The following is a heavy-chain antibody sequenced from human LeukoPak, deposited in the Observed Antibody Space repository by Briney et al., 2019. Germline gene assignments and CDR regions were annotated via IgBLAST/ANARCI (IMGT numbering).Heavy chain of an antibody. V-gene: IGHV3-48*03. CDR3: AREGVRTGLHY. CDR2: ISGSGTNI. D-gene: IGHD1-14*01. J-gene: IGHJ4*02. CDR1: VFTFSSYE. Sequence: GVSLRLSCGASVFTFSSYEMNWVRQAPGKGLEWVSYISGSGTNIYYADSVKGRFTISRDNAENSLYLQMHSLRAEDPAVYYCAREGVRTGLHYWGQGTLVTVSS.